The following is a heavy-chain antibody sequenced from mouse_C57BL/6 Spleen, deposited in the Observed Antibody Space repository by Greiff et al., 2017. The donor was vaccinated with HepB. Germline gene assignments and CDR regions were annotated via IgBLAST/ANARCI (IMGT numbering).Heavy chain of an antibody. Sequence: QVQLQQPGAELVKPGASVKLSCKASGYTFTSYWMQWVKQRPGQGLEWIGEIDPSDSYTNYNQKFKGKATLTVDTSSSTAYMQLSSLTSEDSAVYYCAEGRGFAYWGQGTLVTVSA. CDR1: GYTFTSYW. CDR3: AEGRGFAY. V-gene: IGHV1-50*01. CDR2: IDPSDSYT. J-gene: IGHJ3*01.